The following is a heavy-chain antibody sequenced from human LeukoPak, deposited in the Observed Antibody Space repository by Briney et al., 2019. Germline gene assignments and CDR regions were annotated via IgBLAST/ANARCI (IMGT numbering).Heavy chain of an antibody. Sequence: GGSLRLSCAASGFTFSRYWMTWVRQAPGKGLKWVANIKEDGSENSYVESVKGRFTISRDNAKNSLYLQLNSLRAEDTAVYFCARQRYSDYWGQGTLVTVSS. V-gene: IGHV3-7*01. CDR2: IKEDGSEN. D-gene: IGHD1-1*01. CDR3: ARQRYSDY. J-gene: IGHJ4*02. CDR1: GFTFSRYW.